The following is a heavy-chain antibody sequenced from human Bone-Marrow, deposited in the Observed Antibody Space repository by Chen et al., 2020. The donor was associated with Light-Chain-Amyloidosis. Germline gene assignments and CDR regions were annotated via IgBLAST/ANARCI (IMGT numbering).Heavy chain of an antibody. J-gene: IGHJ4*02. CDR2: VSGSTVST. CDR1: GPTFGNYG. Sequence: LVGSGGGGGPPGRSPRPPRGGSGPTFGNYGMHWVRQAPGKGLEWVSTVSGSTVSTYYAGAVKGRFIISRDNSKSTLYLQMNSLRAGDTAVYFCTRKGGYFDFWGQGSLVTVSS. D-gene: IGHD3-10*01. CDR3: TRKGGYFDF. V-gene: IGHV3-23*04.